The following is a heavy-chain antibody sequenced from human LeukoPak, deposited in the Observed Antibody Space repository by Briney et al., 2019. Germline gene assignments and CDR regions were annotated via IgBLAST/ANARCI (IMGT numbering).Heavy chain of an antibody. CDR3: AKGDDFWSGPFDY. J-gene: IGHJ4*02. CDR1: GFTFSTYG. Sequence: GGSLRLSCAASGFTFSTYGMSWVRQAPGKGLEWVSGVSGSGDYIYYADSVNGRFTISRDNSRDTLYLQMNSLRAEDTAVYYCAKGDDFWSGPFDYWGQGTLVTVSS. CDR2: VSGSGDYI. D-gene: IGHD3-3*01. V-gene: IGHV3-23*01.